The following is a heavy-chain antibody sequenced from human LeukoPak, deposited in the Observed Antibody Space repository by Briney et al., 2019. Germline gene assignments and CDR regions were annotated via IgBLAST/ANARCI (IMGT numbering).Heavy chain of an antibody. CDR1: GGSVNNYY. J-gene: IGHJ4*02. CDR3: ARQKKGLQRVDTGFDS. V-gene: IGHV4-59*02. D-gene: IGHD2-15*01. CDR2: VYYTGST. Sequence: SETLSLTCTVSGGSVNNYYWFWLRQFPGKGLEYVGYVYYTGSTDYNASLESRVTISVDTSKNQFSLKLRSVTAADTATYYCARQKKGLQRVDTGFDSWGQGTLVIVSS.